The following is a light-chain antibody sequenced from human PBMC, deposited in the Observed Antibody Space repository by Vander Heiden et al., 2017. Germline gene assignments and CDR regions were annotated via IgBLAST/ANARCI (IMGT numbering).Light chain of an antibody. Sequence: EIVLMQSPDTRSLSPGERATLSCRASQNVNSNFLAWYQQKPGQAPRLLMSGTSTRATGVPDRFSGGGSGTDFTLTVNRLESEDCAVYFCQQYGTSPVTFGQGTRLELK. CDR2: GTS. J-gene: IGKJ5*01. V-gene: IGKV3-20*01. CDR1: QNVNSNF. CDR3: QQYGTSPVT.